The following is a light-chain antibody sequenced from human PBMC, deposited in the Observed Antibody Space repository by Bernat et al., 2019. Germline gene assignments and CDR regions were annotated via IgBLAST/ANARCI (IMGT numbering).Light chain of an antibody. CDR2: GSS. Sequence: EIVFTQSPGPLSLSPGERATLSCRARQSVSRSYLAWYQQKPGQAPRPLIHGSSSRATGIPDRFSGSGSGTDFTLTISRLEPEDFAVYYCQQYGSSPPLTFGGGTKVEIK. J-gene: IGKJ4*01. CDR1: QSVSRSY. CDR3: QQYGSSPPLT. V-gene: IGKV3-20*01.